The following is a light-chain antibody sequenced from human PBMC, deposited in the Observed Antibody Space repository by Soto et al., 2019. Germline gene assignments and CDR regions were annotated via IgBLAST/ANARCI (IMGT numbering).Light chain of an antibody. CDR3: GTWDSSLSAGV. V-gene: IGLV1-51*01. CDR1: SSNIGNNY. J-gene: IGLJ2*01. CDR2: DNN. Sequence: QSVLTQPPSVSAAPGQKVTISCSGSSSNIGNNYVSWYQQLPGTAPKVLIHDNNKRPSGIPDRFSGSKSGTSATLGITGLQTGDEADYYCGTWDSSLSAGVFGGGTKVPVL.